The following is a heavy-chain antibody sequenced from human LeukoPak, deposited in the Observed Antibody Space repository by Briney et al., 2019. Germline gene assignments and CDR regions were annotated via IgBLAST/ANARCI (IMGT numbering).Heavy chain of an antibody. V-gene: IGHV3-66*01. D-gene: IGHD5-18*01. J-gene: IGHJ4*02. Sequence: SGGSLRLSCAASGFSVSNNYMSWVRQAPGKGLEWVSVIYSAGNTFYADSVKGRFTISRDNSKNIVYLPMNRLRAEDTAIYYCARDQAYSYGYSFYFHSWGQGTLVTVSS. CDR3: ARDQAYSYGYSFYFHS. CDR1: GFSVSNNY. CDR2: IYSAGNT.